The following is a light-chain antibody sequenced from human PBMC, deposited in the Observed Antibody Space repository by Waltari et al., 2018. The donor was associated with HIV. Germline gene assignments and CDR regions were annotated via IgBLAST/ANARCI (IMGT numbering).Light chain of an antibody. J-gene: IGKJ5*01. CDR1: QSVSSSY. CDR2: GAS. CDR3: QQYSSSPPIT. V-gene: IGKV3-20*01. Sequence: EIVLTQSPGTLSLSPGERATLSCRASQSVSSSYLAWYQQKPGQAPRLLIYGASSRATGIPDRFSGNGSGTDFTLTISRLEPEDFAVYYCQQYSSSPPITFGQGTRLEIK.